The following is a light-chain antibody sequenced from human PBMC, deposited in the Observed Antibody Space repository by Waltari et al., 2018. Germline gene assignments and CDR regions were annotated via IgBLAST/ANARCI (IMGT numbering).Light chain of an antibody. CDR3: HQYNSYPWT. CDR2: LGS. J-gene: IGKJ1*01. V-gene: IGKV2-28*01. CDR1: LSLLQCNGHNY. Sequence: DIVMTQSPLSLPVTPGEPASISCRSSLSLLQCNGHNYLEWDLQRPGQSPRVLIFLGSRRVSGVPDRFSGSGSGTEFTLTISSLQPDDFATYYCHQYNSYPWTFGQGTKVEIK.